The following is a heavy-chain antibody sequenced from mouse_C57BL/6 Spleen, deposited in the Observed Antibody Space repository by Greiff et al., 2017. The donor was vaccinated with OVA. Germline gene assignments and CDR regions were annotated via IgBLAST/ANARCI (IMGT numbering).Heavy chain of an antibody. D-gene: IGHD2-2*01. Sequence: EVHLVESGGGLVKPGGSLKLSCAASGFTFSSYAMSWVRQTPEKRLEWVATISDGGSYTYYPDNVKGRFTISRDNAKNNLYLQMSHLKSEDTAMYYCARDGLWLRERYFDVWGTGTTVTVSS. CDR3: ARDGLWLRERYFDV. V-gene: IGHV5-4*01. J-gene: IGHJ1*03. CDR1: GFTFSSYA. CDR2: ISDGGSYT.